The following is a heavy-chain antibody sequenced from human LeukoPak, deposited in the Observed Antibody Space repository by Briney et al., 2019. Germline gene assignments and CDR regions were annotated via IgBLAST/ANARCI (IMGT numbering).Heavy chain of an antibody. J-gene: IGHJ6*03. CDR2: INPNSGGT. CDR1: GYTHTRYY. V-gene: IGHV1-2*02. Sequence: ASVKVSCKASGYTHTRYYMHWVRQAPGQGLEWMGWINPNSGGTNYAQKFQGRVTMTRHKSISTAYMELSRLRSDDTAVYYCARLQLERRFGVGPLAEFYYYYYMDVWGKGTTVTVSS. CDR3: ARLQLERRFGVGPLAEFYYYYYMDV. D-gene: IGHD1-1*01.